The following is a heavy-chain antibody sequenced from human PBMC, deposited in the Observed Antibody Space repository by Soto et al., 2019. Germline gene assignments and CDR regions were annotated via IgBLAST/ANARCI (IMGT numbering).Heavy chain of an antibody. CDR2: ISYDGSNK. V-gene: IGHV3-30*18. CDR3: AKVVTTVSTYYYGMDV. D-gene: IGHD4-4*01. J-gene: IGHJ6*02. Sequence: QVQLVESGGGVVQPGRSLRLSCAASGFTFSSYGMHWVRQAPGKGLEWVAVISYDGSNKYYADSVKGRFTISRDNSKNTLYLQMNSRRAEDTAVYYCAKVVTTVSTYYYGMDVWGQGTTVTVSS. CDR1: GFTFSSYG.